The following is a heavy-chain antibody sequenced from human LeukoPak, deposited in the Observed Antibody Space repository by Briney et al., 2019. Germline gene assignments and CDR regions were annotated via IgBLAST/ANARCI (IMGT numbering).Heavy chain of an antibody. Sequence: SETLSLTRTVSGGSISSSSYYWAWIRQPPGKELKWIGSIFYSGSTYYNPSLKSRVTISVDTSKNQFSLKLSSATAADTAVYYCARHNIVVVPAASYYYYYMDVWGKGTTVTVSS. CDR3: ARHNIVVVPAASYYYYYMDV. V-gene: IGHV4-39*01. D-gene: IGHD2-2*01. CDR1: GGSISSSSYY. J-gene: IGHJ6*03. CDR2: IFYSGST.